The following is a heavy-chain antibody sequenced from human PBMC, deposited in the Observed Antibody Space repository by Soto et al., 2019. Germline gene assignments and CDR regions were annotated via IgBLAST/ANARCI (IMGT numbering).Heavy chain of an antibody. CDR3: ARGYYGSGSSLGFDY. V-gene: IGHV3-53*01. CDR2: IYSGGST. J-gene: IGHJ4*02. CDR1: GFTVSSNY. Sequence: PGGSLRLSCAASGFTVSSNYMSWVRQAPGKGLEWVSVIYSGGSTYYADSVKGRFTISRDNSKNTLYLQMNSLRAEDTAVYYCARGYYGSGSSLGFDYWGQGTLVTVSS. D-gene: IGHD3-10*01.